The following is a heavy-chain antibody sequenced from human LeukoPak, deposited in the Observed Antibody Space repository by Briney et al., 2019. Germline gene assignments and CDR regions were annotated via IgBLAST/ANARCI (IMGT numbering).Heavy chain of an antibody. CDR2: IYHSGSA. V-gene: IGHV4-4*02. CDR3: ARLWISAGGTGFDY. CDR1: GGSISSSHW. D-gene: IGHD6-13*01. Sequence: PSETLSLTCAVSGGSISSSHWWSWVRQPPGKGLEWIGEIYHSGSASYNSSLKSRVTISVDKSKNQFSLKLSSVTAADTAIYYCARLWISAGGTGFDYWGQGTLVTVSS. J-gene: IGHJ4*02.